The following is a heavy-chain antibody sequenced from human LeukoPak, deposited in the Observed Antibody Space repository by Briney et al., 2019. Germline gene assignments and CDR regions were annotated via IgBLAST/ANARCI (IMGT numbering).Heavy chain of an antibody. CDR1: GGSFSSTSYY. V-gene: IGHV4-39*01. CDR2: ISHTGST. Sequence: SETLSLTCTVPGGSFSSTSYYWAWIRQPPGKGLEWIGSISHTGSTYYNPSLKSRVTISVDTSKNRFSLRLSSVTAADTAVHYCARLTFYYDGSGYYFDYWGQGTLVTVSS. CDR3: ARLTFYYDGSGYYFDY. J-gene: IGHJ4*02. D-gene: IGHD3-22*01.